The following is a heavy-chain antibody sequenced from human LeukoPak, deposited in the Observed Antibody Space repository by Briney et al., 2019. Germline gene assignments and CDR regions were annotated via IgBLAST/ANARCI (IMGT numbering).Heavy chain of an antibody. CDR2: IYNSGST. D-gene: IGHD3-10*01. Sequence: PSETLSLTCTVSGGSISGYYWNWIRQPPGKGLEWIGYIYNSGSTNNNPSLKSRVTISVDTSKKQFSLKLSSVTAADTAVYYCARETPYGSGSYPFDYWGQGILVTVSS. CDR3: ARETPYGSGSYPFDY. J-gene: IGHJ4*02. V-gene: IGHV4-59*01. CDR1: GGSISGYY.